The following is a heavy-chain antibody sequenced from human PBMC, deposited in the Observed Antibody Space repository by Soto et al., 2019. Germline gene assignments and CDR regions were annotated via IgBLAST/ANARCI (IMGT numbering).Heavy chain of an antibody. CDR1: GYTFTGCY. D-gene: IGHD3-22*01. CDR3: ERGFYYDSGYWAAFDI. V-gene: IGHV1-2*02. Sequence: ASVKVSCKASGYTFTGCYMHWVRQAPGQWLEWMGWINHNSGDTNYAQKVQGRVIMTRDTSISTAYMELSGLRSDDTAVYYCERGFYYDSGYWAAFDIWGQGTMVTVS. J-gene: IGHJ3*02. CDR2: INHNSGDT.